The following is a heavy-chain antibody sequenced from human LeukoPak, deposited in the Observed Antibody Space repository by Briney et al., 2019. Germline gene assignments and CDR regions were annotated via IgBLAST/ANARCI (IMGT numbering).Heavy chain of an antibody. CDR1: GGSIRSGGYY. CDR3: ARPPAFGAFAM. D-gene: IGHD3-16*01. J-gene: IGHJ3*02. CDR2: IYHSGTT. V-gene: IGHV4-31*03. Sequence: SETLSLTCTVSGGSIRSGGYYWSWIRQQPGKGLEGIGYIYHSGTTYYTPSLKSRVTISVDTSKNQFSLKLRSVTAADTAMYYCARPPAFGAFAMWGQGTMVTVSS.